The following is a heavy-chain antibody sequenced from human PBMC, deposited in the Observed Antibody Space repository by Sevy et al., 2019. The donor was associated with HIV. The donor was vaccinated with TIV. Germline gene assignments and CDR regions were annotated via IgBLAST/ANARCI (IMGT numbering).Heavy chain of an antibody. CDR2: FDPQDGEA. CDR3: ATDRSHYGSGRIFDY. CDR1: GDTLTELS. D-gene: IGHD3-10*01. V-gene: IGHV1-24*01. J-gene: IGHJ4*02. Sequence: GESLKISCKVSGDTLTELSIHWVRQAPGKGLEWMGGFDPQDGEATYTQNFQGRLTMTEDTSTDTGHMELSSLTSEDRAVYYCATDRSHYGSGRIFDYWGQGTLVTVSS.